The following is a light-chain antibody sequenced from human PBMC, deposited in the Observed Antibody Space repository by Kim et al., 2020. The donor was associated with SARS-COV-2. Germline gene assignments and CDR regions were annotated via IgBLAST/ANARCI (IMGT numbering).Light chain of an antibody. CDR3: QESHSTPRT. CDR1: QSISIY. Sequence: DIQMTQSPSSLSASVGDRVTITCRTSQSISIYLNWYQQKPGKAPKFLIYAASNLQSGVPSRFSGSGSGTDFTLTITSLQAEDFATYYSQESHSTPRTFGQGTKVDIK. CDR2: AAS. J-gene: IGKJ1*01. V-gene: IGKV1-39*01.